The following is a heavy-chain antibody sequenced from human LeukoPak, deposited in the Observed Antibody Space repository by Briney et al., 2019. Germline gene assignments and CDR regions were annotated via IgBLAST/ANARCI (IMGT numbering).Heavy chain of an antibody. V-gene: IGHV5-51*01. D-gene: IGHD5-18*01. CDR1: GYSFTNYW. J-gene: IGHJ3*02. CDR3: ARYLSSGGYSYGLYAFDI. CDR2: IHPDSDI. Sequence: GESLKISCKGSGYSFTNYWIGWVRQMPEKGLEWMGIIHPDSDIKYSPSLQGQVTISADTSISTAYLQWSSLKASDTAMYYCARYLSSGGYSYGLYAFDIWGQGTMVTVSS.